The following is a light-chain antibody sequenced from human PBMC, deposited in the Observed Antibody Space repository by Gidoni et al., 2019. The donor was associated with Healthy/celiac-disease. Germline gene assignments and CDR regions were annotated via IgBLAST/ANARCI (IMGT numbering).Light chain of an antibody. CDR1: NIGSKN. Sequence: SYELTQPFSVSVALGQTARITCGGNNIGSKNVHWYQQKPGQAPVLVIYRDSNRPSGIPERFSGSNSGNTATLTISRAQAGDEADYYCQVWDSSTARFGGGTKLTVL. V-gene: IGLV3-9*01. CDR2: RDS. J-gene: IGLJ2*01. CDR3: QVWDSSTAR.